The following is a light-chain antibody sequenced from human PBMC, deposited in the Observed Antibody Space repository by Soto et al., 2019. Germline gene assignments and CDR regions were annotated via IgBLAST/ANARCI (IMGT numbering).Light chain of an antibody. J-gene: IGKJ4*01. CDR1: QSVNIY. V-gene: IGKV3D-15*01. CDR2: GAS. CDR3: QPYDDWLRLT. Sequence: EIVRTQSPATLAVSPGERATLSCRASQSVNIYLAWYQQKPGPAPSLLIFGASSRATGIPARFSSSGSGRAFNLTIIILQSEDFAVYLCQPYDDWLRLTFVGGTKV.